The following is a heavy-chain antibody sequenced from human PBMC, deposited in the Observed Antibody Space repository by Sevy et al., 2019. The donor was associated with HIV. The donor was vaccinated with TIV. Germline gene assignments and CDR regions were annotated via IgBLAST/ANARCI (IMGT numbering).Heavy chain of an antibody. CDR1: GFTFTRYA. Sequence: GGSLRLSCEASGFTFTRYAFHWVRQAPGKGLEWVAVVSKEGTNKYYADSVKGRFTISRDNSRNTLFLQMQSLRADDXXXXXXXXXXXXXXHWGSFDSWGQGTLVTVSS. J-gene: IGHJ4*02. CDR2: VSKEGTNK. CDR3: XXXXXXXXHWGSFDS. V-gene: IGHV3-30-3*01. D-gene: IGHD3-16*01.